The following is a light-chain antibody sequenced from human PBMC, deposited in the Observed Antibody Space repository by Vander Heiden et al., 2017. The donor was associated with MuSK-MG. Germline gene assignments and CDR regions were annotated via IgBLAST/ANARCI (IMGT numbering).Light chain of an antibody. V-gene: IGKV3-11*01. Sequence: DIALTQSPATLSSSPGERATLSFRASQTVSSSLAWFQQKPGQAPRHLIYGSSDRATDIPDRFSGSGSGTDFTLTISSLEPGDSAVYYCQHRTNRPPLTFGGGTRVEIK. CDR1: QTVSSS. CDR3: QHRTNRPPLT. CDR2: GSS. J-gene: IGKJ4*01.